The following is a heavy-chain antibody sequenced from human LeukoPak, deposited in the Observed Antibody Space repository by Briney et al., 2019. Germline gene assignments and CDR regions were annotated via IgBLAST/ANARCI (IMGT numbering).Heavy chain of an antibody. CDR2: INHRGST. CDR1: GGSFSGYH. Sequence: SETLSLTCAVYGGSFSGYHWSWIRQPPGKGLEWIGEINHRGSTNYNPSLKSRVTMSVDTSKNQFPLKLSSVTAADTAVYYCARGRGAARFVTIEFDYWGQGALVTVSS. D-gene: IGHD6-6*01. CDR3: ARGRGAARFVTIEFDY. J-gene: IGHJ4*02. V-gene: IGHV4-34*01.